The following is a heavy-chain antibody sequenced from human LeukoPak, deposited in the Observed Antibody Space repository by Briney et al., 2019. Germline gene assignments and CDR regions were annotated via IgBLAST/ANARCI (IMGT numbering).Heavy chain of an antibody. V-gene: IGHV4-39*01. CDR2: IYYSGST. J-gene: IGHJ5*02. CDR3: ASFPRRPPSNNWFDP. Sequence: NPSETLSLTCTVSGGSISSSSYYWGWIRQPPGKGLEWIGSIYYSGSTYYNPSLKSRVTISVDTSKNQFSLKLSSVTAADTAVYYCASFPRRPPSNNWFDPWGQGTLVTVSS. CDR1: GGSISSSSYY.